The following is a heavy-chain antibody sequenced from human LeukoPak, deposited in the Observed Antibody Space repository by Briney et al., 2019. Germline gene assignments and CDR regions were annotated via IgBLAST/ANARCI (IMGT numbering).Heavy chain of an antibody. CDR3: TRDRPHNWFDP. CDR1: EYSFVSYY. CDR2: IHPNDGIR. V-gene: IGHV1-46*01. J-gene: IGHJ5*02. Sequence: SVKVSCKASEYSFVSYYIHWVRQAPGEGLEWVGLIHPNDGIRNYAQKFQDRVTMTVDRSTTTFYMELSGLTSEDTAVYYCTRDRPHNWFDPWGQGTLVTVSP.